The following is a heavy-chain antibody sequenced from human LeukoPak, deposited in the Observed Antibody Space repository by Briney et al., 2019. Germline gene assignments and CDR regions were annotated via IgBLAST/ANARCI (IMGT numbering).Heavy chain of an antibody. CDR2: FDPEDGET. V-gene: IGHV1-24*01. CDR3: ATLGKVPIFGVVIDY. D-gene: IGHD3-3*01. CDR1: GYTLTELS. J-gene: IGHJ4*02. Sequence: ASVRVSCKVSGYTLTELSMHGVRQAPGKGVEWMGGFDPEDGETIYAQKFQGRVTMTEDTSTDTAYMELSSLRSEDTAVYYCATLGKVPIFGVVIDYWGQGTLVTVSS.